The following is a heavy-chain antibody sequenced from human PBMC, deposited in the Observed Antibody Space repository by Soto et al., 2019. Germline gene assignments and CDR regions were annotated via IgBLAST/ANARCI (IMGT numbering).Heavy chain of an antibody. V-gene: IGHV4-61*01. D-gene: IGHD3-16*02. CDR2: VSYSGST. CDR3: ANAHRFAVDI. CDR1: GGSVSGGNYY. J-gene: IGHJ3*02. Sequence: QVQLQESGPGLVKPSETLSLSCTVSGGSVSGGNYYWSWIRQPPGKGLEWIGYVSYSGSTNYNPSLKRRVTMSVDTSTHQFSLNLSCVTAVDTDVYYCANAHRFAVDIWGEGTMVIVSA.